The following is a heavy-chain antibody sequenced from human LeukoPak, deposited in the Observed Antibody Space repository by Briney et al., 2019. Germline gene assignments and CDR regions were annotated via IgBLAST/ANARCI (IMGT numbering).Heavy chain of an antibody. V-gene: IGHV3-23*01. D-gene: IGHD3-22*01. CDR3: AKDLTYYYDSTGYYFDY. Sequence: GGSLGLSCAASGFTFSSYAMSWVRQAPGKGLEWVSAISGSGGSTYYADSVKGRFTISRDNSKNTLYLQLNSLRAEDTAIYYCAKDLTYYYDSTGYYFDYWGQGTLVTVSS. CDR2: ISGSGGST. CDR1: GFTFSSYA. J-gene: IGHJ4*02.